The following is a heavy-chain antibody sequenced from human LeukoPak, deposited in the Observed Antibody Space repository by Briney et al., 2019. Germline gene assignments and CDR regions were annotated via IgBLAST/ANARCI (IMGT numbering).Heavy chain of an antibody. CDR3: ARAFPRSAADSRYFQH. V-gene: IGHV1-18*01. J-gene: IGHJ1*01. CDR2: ISTYNGNT. Sequence: ASVKVSCKASGYTFTSYGISWVRQAPGQGLEWMGWISTYNGNTNYAQEVQGRVTMTTDTSTSTAYMELRSLRSDDTAVYYCARAFPRSAADSRYFQHWGQGTLVTVSS. CDR1: GYTFTSYG. D-gene: IGHD6-13*01.